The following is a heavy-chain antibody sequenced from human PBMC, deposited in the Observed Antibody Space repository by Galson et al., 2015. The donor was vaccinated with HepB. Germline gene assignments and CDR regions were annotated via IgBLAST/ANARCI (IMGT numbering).Heavy chain of an antibody. Sequence: QSGAEVKKPGESLKISCKGSGYSFTSYWIGWVRQMPGKGLEWMGIIYPGDSDTRYSPSFQGQVTISADKSISTAYLQWSSLKASDTAMYYCARQGSPPLWFGELSNSYYFDYWGQGTLVTVSS. CDR1: GYSFTSYW. CDR3: ARQGSPPLWFGELSNSYYFDY. J-gene: IGHJ4*02. CDR2: IYPGDSDT. V-gene: IGHV5-51*01. D-gene: IGHD3-10*01.